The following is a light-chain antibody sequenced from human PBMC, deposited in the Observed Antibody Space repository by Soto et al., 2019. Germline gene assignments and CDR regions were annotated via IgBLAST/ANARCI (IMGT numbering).Light chain of an antibody. CDR3: CSFAGSYTWV. CDR2: GVN. J-gene: IGLJ2*01. Sequence: QSVLTQPRSVSGSPGQSVTISCTGTSSDVGDYNYVSWFQQYPGKAPKLMIYGVNERPSGVPDRFSGSKSGNTASLTISGLQAEDEADYYCCSFAGSYTWVFGGGTKVTVL. V-gene: IGLV2-11*01. CDR1: SSDVGDYNY.